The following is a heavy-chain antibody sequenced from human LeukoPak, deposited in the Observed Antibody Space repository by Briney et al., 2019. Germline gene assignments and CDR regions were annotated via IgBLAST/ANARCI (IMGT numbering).Heavy chain of an antibody. CDR3: ARGFSMVRGVIVGY. V-gene: IGHV1-8*01. J-gene: IGHJ4*02. CDR1: GYTFTSYD. D-gene: IGHD3-10*01. CDR2: MNPNSGNT. Sequence: ASVKVSCKASGYTFTSYDINWVRQATGRGLEWMGWMNPNSGNTGYAQKFQGRVTMTRNTSISTAYMELSSLRSEDTAVYYCARGFSMVRGVIVGYWGQGTLVTVSS.